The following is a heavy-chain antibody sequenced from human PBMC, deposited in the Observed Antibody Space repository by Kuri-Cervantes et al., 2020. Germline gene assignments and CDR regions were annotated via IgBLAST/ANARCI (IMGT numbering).Heavy chain of an antibody. CDR2: IYHSVSN. CDR1: GDSISSSNW. J-gene: IGHJ5*02. D-gene: IGHD6-19*01. V-gene: IGHV4-4*02. Sequence: GSLRLSCVVSGDSISSSNWWSWVRQSPTKGLEWIGEIYHSVSNNYNPSLKSRVTISLDKSGNHFSLKLSSVTAADTAVYYCARDSLSGSSGWYGGPSWFDPWGQGTLVTVSS. CDR3: ARDSLSGSSGWYGGPSWFDP.